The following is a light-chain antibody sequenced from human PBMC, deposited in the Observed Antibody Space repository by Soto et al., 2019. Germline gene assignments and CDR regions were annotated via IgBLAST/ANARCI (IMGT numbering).Light chain of an antibody. V-gene: IGKV3-11*01. CDR2: DAS. CDR1: QSVSSY. Sequence: EIVLTQSPATLSLSPGERATLSCRASQSVSSYLAWYQQKPGQAPGLLIYDASNRATGIPARFSGSGSGTDFTLTISSLEPEDFAVYYCQQRSNGLTFGGGTKVEIK. CDR3: QQRSNGLT. J-gene: IGKJ4*01.